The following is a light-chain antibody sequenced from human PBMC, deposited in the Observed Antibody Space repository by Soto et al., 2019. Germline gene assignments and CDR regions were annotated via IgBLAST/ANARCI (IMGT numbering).Light chain of an antibody. V-gene: IGLV2-14*01. J-gene: IGLJ2*01. CDR2: EVS. CDR1: RSDIGNYDF. Sequence: QSALTQPASVSGSPGQSITISCTGTRSDIGNYDFVSWYQQLPGTAPKAMIYEVSSRPSWVSNRFSGSKSGNTASLTISWLQADDEAYYYCSSYTTSTAIILFGGGTKLTVL. CDR3: SSYTTSTAIIL.